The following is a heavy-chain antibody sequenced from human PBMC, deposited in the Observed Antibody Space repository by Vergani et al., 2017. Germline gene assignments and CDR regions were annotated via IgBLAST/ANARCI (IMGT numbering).Heavy chain of an antibody. CDR3: GRVADIYGLGSRLLDL. CDR1: GGSMSGYY. J-gene: IGHJ5*02. Sequence: QVRLQESGPGLVKPSETLSLTCSVSGGSMSGYYWSWIRQPPGKELEWIGYMYNIGITNYNPSLETRVTISGDKSKNKFSLKLNSVTAADPAVYYCGRVADIYGLGSRLLDLLCQGTLVTVSS. CDR2: MYNIGIT. D-gene: IGHD3-10*01. V-gene: IGHV4-59*01.